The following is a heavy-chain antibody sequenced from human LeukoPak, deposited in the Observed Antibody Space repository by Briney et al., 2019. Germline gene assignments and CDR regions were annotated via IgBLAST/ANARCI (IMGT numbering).Heavy chain of an antibody. Sequence: GGSLRLSCAASGFPFSSYSMTWVRQAPGEGLEWVANIKQDGSEKFYVDSVKGRFTISRDNAKNSLYLQMNSLRVEDTAVCYCARSPDGFDYWGQGTLVTVSS. CDR2: IKQDGSEK. J-gene: IGHJ4*02. V-gene: IGHV3-7*03. CDR1: GFPFSSYS. CDR3: ARSPDGFDY. D-gene: IGHD5-24*01.